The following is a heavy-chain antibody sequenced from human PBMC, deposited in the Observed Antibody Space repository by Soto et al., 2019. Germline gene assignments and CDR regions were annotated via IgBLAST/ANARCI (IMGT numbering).Heavy chain of an antibody. CDR1: GFTFSSYA. CDR3: AKGGPYDSSGCYLEGAFDX. V-gene: IGHV3-23*01. D-gene: IGHD3-22*01. CDR2: ISGSGGST. J-gene: IGHJ3*02. Sequence: GGSLILSCAASGFTFSSYAMSWVRQAPGKGLEWVSSISGSGGSTYYAYSVKGRFTISRDNSKNTLYLQMNSLRAEDTAVYYCAKGGPYDSSGCYLEGAFDXWGQGTIVPV.